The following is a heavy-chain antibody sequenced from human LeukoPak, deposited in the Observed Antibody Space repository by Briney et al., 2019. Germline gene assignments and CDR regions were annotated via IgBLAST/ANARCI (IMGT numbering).Heavy chain of an antibody. V-gene: IGHV3-73*01. Sequence: GGSLRLSCAASGFTFSDSAMHWVRQASGKGLEWVGRIRSKTNNYATAYAASVQGRFTVSRDDSKNTAYLQMNSLRAEDTAVYYCAKKGPGYSSSWYDTFSDYWGQGTLVTVSS. J-gene: IGHJ4*02. CDR3: AKKGPGYSSSWYDTFSDY. D-gene: IGHD6-13*01. CDR2: IRSKTNNYAT. CDR1: GFTFSDSA.